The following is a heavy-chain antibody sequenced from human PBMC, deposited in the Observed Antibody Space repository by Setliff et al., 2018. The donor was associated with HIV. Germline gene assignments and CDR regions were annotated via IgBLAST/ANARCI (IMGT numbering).Heavy chain of an antibody. CDR3: AGCLLWIWYFDL. J-gene: IGHJ2*01. D-gene: IGHD3-10*01. Sequence: PSETLSLTCAVYGGSFSTYYWSWIRLRPGKGLEWIGEINHTGNTNYNPSVKSRVTISVDTSKNQFSLKLNSVTAADTALYYCAGCLLWIWYFDLWGRGTLVTVSS. CDR2: INHTGNT. CDR1: GGSFSTYY. V-gene: IGHV4-34*01.